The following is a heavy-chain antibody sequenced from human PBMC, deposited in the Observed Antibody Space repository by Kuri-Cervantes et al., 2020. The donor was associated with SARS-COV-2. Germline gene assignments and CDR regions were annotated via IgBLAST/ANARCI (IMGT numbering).Heavy chain of an antibody. D-gene: IGHD4-23*01. CDR1: GYTFTGYY. J-gene: IGHJ3*02. CDR3: ARDPGGLDAFDI. V-gene: IGHV1-2*06. CDR2: INPNSGGT. Sequence: ASVKVSCKAPGYTFTGYYMHWVRQAPGQGLEWMGRINPNSGGTNYAQKFQGRVTMTRDTSISTAYMELSRPRSDDTAVYYCARDPGGLDAFDIWGQGTMVTVSS.